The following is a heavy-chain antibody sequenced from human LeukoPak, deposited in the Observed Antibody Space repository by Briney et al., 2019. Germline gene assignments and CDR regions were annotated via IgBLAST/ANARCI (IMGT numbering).Heavy chain of an antibody. Sequence: PGGSLRLSCAASGFTFSNAWMSWVRQAPGKGLEWVGRIKSKTDGGTTDYAAPVKGRFTISRDNSKNTLYLQMNSLRAEDTAVYYCAKKVTPGSFDYWGQGTLVTVSS. CDR1: GFTFSNAW. CDR2: IKSKTDGGTT. J-gene: IGHJ4*02. D-gene: IGHD2-21*02. V-gene: IGHV3-15*01. CDR3: AKKVTPGSFDY.